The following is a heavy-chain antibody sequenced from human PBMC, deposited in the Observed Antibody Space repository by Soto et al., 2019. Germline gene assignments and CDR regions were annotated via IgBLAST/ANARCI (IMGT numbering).Heavy chain of an antibody. CDR1: GVSFNNNG. J-gene: IGHJ6*02. CDR3: ARVLYYGSGSYSPYGMDV. V-gene: IGHV1-69*01. Sequence: QVQLVQSGAEVKKPGSSVKVSCKTSGVSFNNNGIGWVRQAPRHGLEWMGGVSPPFRTSNYARKFQGRISMTADASTGTVNMELSSLTSEDTAQYYCARVLYYGSGSYSPYGMDVWGQGTTVTVSS. D-gene: IGHD3-10*01. CDR2: VSPPFRTS.